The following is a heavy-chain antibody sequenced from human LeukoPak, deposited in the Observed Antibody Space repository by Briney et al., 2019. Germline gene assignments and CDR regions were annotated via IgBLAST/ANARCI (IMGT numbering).Heavy chain of an antibody. CDR3: ARAPPYTMIVVALDAFDI. D-gene: IGHD3-22*01. CDR1: GGSFSGYY. V-gene: IGHV4-34*09. Sequence: SETLSLTCAVYGGSFSGYYWSWIRQPPGKGLEWIGEINHSGSTNYNPSLKSRVTISVDTSKNQFSLKLSSVTAADTAVYYCARAPPYTMIVVALDAFDIWGQGTMVTVSS. CDR2: INHSGST. J-gene: IGHJ3*02.